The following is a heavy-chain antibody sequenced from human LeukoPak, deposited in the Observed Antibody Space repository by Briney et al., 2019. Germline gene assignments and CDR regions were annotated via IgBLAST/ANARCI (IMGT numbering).Heavy chain of an antibody. CDR1: GYTLTELS. D-gene: IGHD4-23*01. CDR2: FDPEDGET. CDR3: ATVAHGGNSGGFDY. J-gene: IGHJ4*02. Sequence: GASVKVSCKVSGYTLTELSMHWLRQAPGKGLEWMGGFDPEDGETIYAQKFQGRVTMTEDTSTDTAYMELSSLRSEDTAVYYCATVAHGGNSGGFDYWGQGTLVTVSS. V-gene: IGHV1-24*01.